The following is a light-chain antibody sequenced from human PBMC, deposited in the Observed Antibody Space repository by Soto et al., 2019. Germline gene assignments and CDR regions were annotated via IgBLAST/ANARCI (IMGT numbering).Light chain of an antibody. CDR1: QSISSN. CDR3: QQYNNWPPYA. J-gene: IGKJ2*01. Sequence: EIVMTQSPATLSVSPGERATLSCEASQSISSNLAWYQQKPGQAPRLLIYDASTRATGIPARFSGSGSATEFTLTISGLQSEDFAVYYCQQYNNWPPYAFGQGTKLEIE. CDR2: DAS. V-gene: IGKV3-15*01.